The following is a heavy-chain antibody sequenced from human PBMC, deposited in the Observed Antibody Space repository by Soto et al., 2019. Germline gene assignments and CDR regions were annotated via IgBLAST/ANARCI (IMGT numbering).Heavy chain of an antibody. J-gene: IGHJ5*02. CDR2: IYSGGST. CDR3: ARELVVAALGRGPNWFDP. V-gene: IGHV3-53*01. D-gene: IGHD2-15*01. Sequence: PGGSLRLSCAASGFTVSSNYMSWVRQAPGKGLEWVSVIYSGGSTYYADSVKGRFTISRDNSKNTLYLQMNSLRAEDTAVYYCARELVVAALGRGPNWFDPWGQGTLVTVSS. CDR1: GFTVSSNY.